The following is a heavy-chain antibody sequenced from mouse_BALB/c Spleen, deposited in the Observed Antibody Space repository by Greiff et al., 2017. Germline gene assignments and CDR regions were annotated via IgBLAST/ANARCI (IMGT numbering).Heavy chain of an antibody. CDR3: ARGGGSYYFDY. V-gene: IGHV5-17*02. CDR1: GFTFSSFG. Sequence: EVHLVESGGGLVQPGGSRKLSCAASGFTFSSFGMHWVRQAPEKGLEWVAYISSGSSTTYYADTVKGRFTISRDNPKNTLFLQMTSLRSEDTAMYYCARGGGSYYFDYWGQGTTLTVSS. D-gene: IGHD1-1*02. J-gene: IGHJ2*01. CDR2: ISSGSSTT.